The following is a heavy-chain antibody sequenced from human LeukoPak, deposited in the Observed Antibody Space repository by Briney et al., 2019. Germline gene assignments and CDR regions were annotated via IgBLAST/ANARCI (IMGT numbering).Heavy chain of an antibody. Sequence: GGTLRLSCAASGFIFSNHGMNWVRQAPGKGLEWVSSISSSSSYIYYADSVKGRFTISRDNAKNSLYLQMNSLRAEDTAVYYCARTTEGSGWYNYYYYMDVWGKGTTVTVSS. D-gene: IGHD6-19*01. CDR2: ISSSSSYI. CDR3: ARTTEGSGWYNYYYYMDV. V-gene: IGHV3-21*01. CDR1: GFIFSNHG. J-gene: IGHJ6*03.